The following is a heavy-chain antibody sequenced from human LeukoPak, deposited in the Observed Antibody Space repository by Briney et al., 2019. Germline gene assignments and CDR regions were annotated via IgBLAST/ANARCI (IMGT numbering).Heavy chain of an antibody. V-gene: IGHV3-21*01. J-gene: IGHJ4*02. CDR1: GFTFSSYS. CDR2: ISSSSSYI. Sequence: PGGSLRLSCAASGFTFSSYSMNWVRQAPGKGLEWVSSISSSSSYIYYADSVKGRFTISRDNAKNSLYLQMNSLRAEDTAVYYCARGGPWDILTGYYGWFDYWGQGTLVTVSS. D-gene: IGHD3-9*01. CDR3: ARGGPWDILTGYYGWFDY.